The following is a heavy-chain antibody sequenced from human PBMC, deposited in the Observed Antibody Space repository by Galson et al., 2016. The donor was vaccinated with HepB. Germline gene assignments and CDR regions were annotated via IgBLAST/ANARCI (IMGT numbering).Heavy chain of an antibody. CDR3: AYNQNYGAGVYWFYGMDV. CDR2: ITDSGSNI. D-gene: IGHD3-10*01. V-gene: IGHV3-21*01. Sequence: SLRLSCAASGFRFSDYTISWVRQAPGKGLEWVASITDSGSNIYYADSMKGRFTISRDHAKTSLYLHMNSLRADDTAVYYCAYNQNYGAGVYWFYGMDVWGQGTTVTVAS. J-gene: IGHJ6*02. CDR1: GFRFSDYT.